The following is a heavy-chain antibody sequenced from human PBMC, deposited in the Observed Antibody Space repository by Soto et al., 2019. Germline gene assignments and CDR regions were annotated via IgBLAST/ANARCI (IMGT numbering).Heavy chain of an antibody. V-gene: IGHV4-31*03. CDR1: GGSISSGGYY. CDR2: IYYSGST. Sequence: PSETLSLTCTVSGGSISSGGYYWSWIRQHPGKGLEWIGYIYYSGSTYYNPSLKSRVTISVDTSKNQFSLKLSSVTAADTAVYYCARVRYYDFWSGYYLPDGVLFDVWGQGSLVTGSS. D-gene: IGHD3-3*01. J-gene: IGHJ4*02. CDR3: ARVRYYDFWSGYYLPDGVLFDV.